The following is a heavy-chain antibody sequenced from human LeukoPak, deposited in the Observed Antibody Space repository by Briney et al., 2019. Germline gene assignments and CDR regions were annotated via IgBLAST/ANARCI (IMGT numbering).Heavy chain of an antibody. D-gene: IGHD5-24*01. J-gene: IGHJ3*02. CDR1: GYTFTSYA. V-gene: IGHV1-69*06. CDR2: IIPIFGTA. CDR3: ARVIEMATILGAFDI. Sequence: GASVKVSCKASGYTFTSYAISWVRQAPGQGLEWMGGIIPIFGTANYAQKFQGRVTITADKSTSTAYMELSSLRSEDTAVYYCARVIEMATILGAFDIWGQGTMVTVSS.